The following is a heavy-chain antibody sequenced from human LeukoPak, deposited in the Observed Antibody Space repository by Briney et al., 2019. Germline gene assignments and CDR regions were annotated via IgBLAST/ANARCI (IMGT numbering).Heavy chain of an antibody. CDR2: IYYSGST. J-gene: IGHJ3*02. CDR1: GGSISSYY. D-gene: IGHD6-13*01. V-gene: IGHV4-59*01. Sequence: SETLSLTCTVSGGSISSYYWSWIRQPPGKGLEGIGDIYYSGSTNYNPSLKSRVTISVDTSKNQFSLKLSSVTAADTAVYYCARQQQLRYGGAFDIWGQGTMVTVSS. CDR3: ARQQQLRYGGAFDI.